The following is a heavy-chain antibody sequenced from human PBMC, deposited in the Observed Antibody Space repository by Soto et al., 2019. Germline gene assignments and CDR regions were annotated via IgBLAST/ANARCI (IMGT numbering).Heavy chain of an antibody. Sequence: QVHLVESGGGVVQPGGSLRLSCAGSGFTFSDYGMHWVRQAPGKGLEWVAVLWYDGSGEYYTDSVRGRFTISRVNSKNTLYLKMNNLRDEDTGVYYCARDSVRFLEHFSKDYFDYRGQGTRVTVSS. V-gene: IGHV3-33*08. CDR2: LWYDGSGE. CDR1: GFTFSDYG. J-gene: IGHJ4*02. CDR3: ARDSVRFLEHFSKDYFDY. D-gene: IGHD3-3*01.